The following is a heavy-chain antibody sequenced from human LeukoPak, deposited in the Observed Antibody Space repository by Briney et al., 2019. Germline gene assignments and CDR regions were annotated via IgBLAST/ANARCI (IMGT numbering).Heavy chain of an antibody. CDR1: GGSLSSYY. D-gene: IGHD2-15*01. CDR2: IYYSGST. J-gene: IGHJ6*02. CDR3: ARAGGSHYYYGMDV. V-gene: IGHV4-59*01. Sequence: SETLSLTCTVSGGSLSSYYWSWIRQPPGKGLEGIGYIYYSGSTNYNPSLKSRVTISVDTSKNQFSLKLSSVPAADTAVYYCARAGGSHYYYGMDVWGQGTTVTVSS.